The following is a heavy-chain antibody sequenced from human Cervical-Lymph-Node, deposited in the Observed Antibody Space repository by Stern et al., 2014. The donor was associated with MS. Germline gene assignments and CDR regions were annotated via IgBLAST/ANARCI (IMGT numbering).Heavy chain of an antibody. CDR1: GYTFTGYY. CDR2: INPNRGGT. J-gene: IGHJ3*02. V-gene: IGHV1-2*04. D-gene: IGHD6-19*01. Sequence: VQLVESGAEVKKPGASVKVSCKASGYTFTGYYMHWVRQAPGKGLEWMGWINPNRGGTKYAQKFQGWVAMTRDTSISTAYMELSRLRTDDTAVYYCARQTPAGIAVAGNDAFDIWGQGTMVTVSS. CDR3: ARQTPAGIAVAGNDAFDI.